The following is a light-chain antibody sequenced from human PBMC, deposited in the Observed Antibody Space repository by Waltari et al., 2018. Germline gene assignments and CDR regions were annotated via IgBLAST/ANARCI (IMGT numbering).Light chain of an antibody. CDR3: QQRSNWPS. J-gene: IGKJ2*03. V-gene: IGKV3-11*01. CDR1: QSVSSY. Sequence: EIVLTQSPATLPLLPGERATLSCRASQSVSSYLAWYQQKPGQAPRLLIYDASNRATGIPARFSGSGSGTDFTLTISSLEPEDFAVYYCQQRSNWPSFGQGTKLEIK. CDR2: DAS.